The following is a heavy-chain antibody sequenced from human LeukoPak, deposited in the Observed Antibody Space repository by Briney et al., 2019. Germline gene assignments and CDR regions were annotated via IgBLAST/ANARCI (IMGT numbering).Heavy chain of an antibody. D-gene: IGHD3-3*01. CDR1: GGSLSGYY. J-gene: IGHJ5*02. Sequence: SETLSLTCAVSGGSLSGYYWTWLRQPPGKGLEWIGEINHSGSTNYNPSLKSRVTISVDTSKNQFSLKLSSVTAADTAVYYCARGRVRITIFGVVRNWFDPWGQGTLVTVSS. V-gene: IGHV4-34*01. CDR2: INHSGST. CDR3: ARGRVRITIFGVVRNWFDP.